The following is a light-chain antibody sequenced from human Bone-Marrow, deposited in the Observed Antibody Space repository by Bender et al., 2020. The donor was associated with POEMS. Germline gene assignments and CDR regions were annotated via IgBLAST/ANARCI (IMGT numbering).Light chain of an antibody. V-gene: IGLV3-25*03. Sequence: SYELTQPPSVSVLPGQTARITCSADALPNQYVYWYQQKPGQAPVKVIYKDNERPSGTPERFSGSSSGTTATLTISGVQAEDEADYYCQSADSSGSSWVFGRGTKLTVL. CDR2: KDN. CDR1: ALPNQY. CDR3: QSADSSGSSWV. J-gene: IGLJ3*02.